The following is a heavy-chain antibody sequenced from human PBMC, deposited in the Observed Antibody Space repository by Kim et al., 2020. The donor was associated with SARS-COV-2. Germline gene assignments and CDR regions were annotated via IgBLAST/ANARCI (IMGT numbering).Heavy chain of an antibody. V-gene: IGHV4-31*03. CDR2: IYYSGST. CDR3: ARERRSGSYYYYYYYGMDV. D-gene: IGHD3-10*01. Sequence: SETLSLTCTVSGGSISSGGYYWSWIRQHPGKGLEWIGYIYYSGSTYYNPSLKSRVTISVDTSKNQFSLKLSSVTAADTAVYYCARERRSGSYYYYYYYGMDVWGQGTTVTVSS. J-gene: IGHJ6*02. CDR1: GGSISSGGYY.